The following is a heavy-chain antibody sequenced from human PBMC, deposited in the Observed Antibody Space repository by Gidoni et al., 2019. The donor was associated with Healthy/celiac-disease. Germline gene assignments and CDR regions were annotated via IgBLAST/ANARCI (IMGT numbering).Heavy chain of an antibody. J-gene: IGHJ4*02. D-gene: IGHD5-18*01. CDR2: IKSKTDGGTT. CDR1: GFTFSNAW. V-gene: IGHV3-15*01. CDR3: TTDLSTAMAFDY. Sequence: EVQLVESGGGLVKPGGSLRLSCAASGFTFSNAWMSWVRQAPGKGLEWVCRIKSKTDGGTTDYAAPVKGRFTISRDDSKNTLYLQMNSLKTEDTAVYYCTTDLSTAMAFDYWGQGTLVTVSS.